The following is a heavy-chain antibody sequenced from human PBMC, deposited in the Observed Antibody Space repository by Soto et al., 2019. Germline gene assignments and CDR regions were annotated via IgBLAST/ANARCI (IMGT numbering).Heavy chain of an antibody. V-gene: IGHV1-69*13. CDR2: IIPIFGTA. Sequence: SVKVSCKASGGTFSSYAISWVRQAPGQGLEWMGGIIPIFGTANYAQKFQGRVTITADESTSTAYMELSSLRSEDTAVYYCARVQYYDSSGYYYWFDPWGQGTLVTVSS. J-gene: IGHJ5*02. CDR3: ARVQYYDSSGYYYWFDP. D-gene: IGHD3-22*01. CDR1: GGTFSSYA.